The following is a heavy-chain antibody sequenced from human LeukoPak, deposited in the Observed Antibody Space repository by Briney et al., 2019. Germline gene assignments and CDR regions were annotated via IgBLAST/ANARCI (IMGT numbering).Heavy chain of an antibody. D-gene: IGHD6-19*01. CDR3: ARAVAGTPIDY. J-gene: IGHJ4*02. CDR2: ISSSSSTI. CDR1: GFTFSSYS. V-gene: IGHV3-48*04. Sequence: PGGSLRLSCAASGFTFSSYSMNWVRQAPGKGLEWVSYISSSSSTIYYADSVKGRFTISRDNAQNSLYLQMNSLRAEDTAVYYCARAVAGTPIDYWGQGTLVTVSS.